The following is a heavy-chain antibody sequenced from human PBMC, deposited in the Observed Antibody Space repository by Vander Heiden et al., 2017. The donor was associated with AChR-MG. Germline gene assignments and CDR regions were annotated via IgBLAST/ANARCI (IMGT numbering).Heavy chain of an antibody. J-gene: IGHJ6*03. D-gene: IGHD2-2*01. CDR3: ARGGVPAAISPYYYYYMDV. V-gene: IGHV3-30*03. CDR2: ISYDGSRQ. CDR1: GFTFTSHG. Sequence: QVQLVESGGGVVQPGGSLRLSCAASGFTFTSHGMHWVRQAPGKGLEWVTVISYDGSRQYYADSVKGRFTISRDNSKSTLYLQMNSLRPEDTAVYYCARGGVPAAISPYYYYYMDVWGKGTAVTVSS.